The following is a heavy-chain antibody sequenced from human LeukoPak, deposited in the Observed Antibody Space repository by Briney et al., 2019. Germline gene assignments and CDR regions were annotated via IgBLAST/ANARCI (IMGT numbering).Heavy chain of an antibody. D-gene: IGHD6-19*01. CDR3: ARGGLWLAI. J-gene: IGHJ4*02. CDR1: RYTFTSWG. V-gene: IGHV1-18*01. Sequence: AAVNVSCKASRYTFTSWGISWVRQAPGQGLDGMGWISAYNGNTNYAQKLHGRVTMTTDTSTSTAYMELRSLRSADTAVYYCARGGLWLAIWGQGTLVTVSS. CDR2: ISAYNGNT.